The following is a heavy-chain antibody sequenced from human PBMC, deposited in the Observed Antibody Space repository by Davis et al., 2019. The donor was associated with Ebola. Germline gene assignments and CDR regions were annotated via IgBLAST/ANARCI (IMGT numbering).Heavy chain of an antibody. CDR2: IYHSGST. J-gene: IGHJ5*02. Sequence: PSETLSLTCAVSGGSISSSNWWTWVRQPPGKGLEWIGEIYHSGSTNYNPSLKSRVTISVDKSKNQFSLKLSSVTAADTAVYYCARDQDDVDTAMVNWFDPWGQGTLVTVSS. V-gene: IGHV4-4*02. CDR3: ARDQDDVDTAMVNWFDP. CDR1: GGSISSSNW. D-gene: IGHD5-18*01.